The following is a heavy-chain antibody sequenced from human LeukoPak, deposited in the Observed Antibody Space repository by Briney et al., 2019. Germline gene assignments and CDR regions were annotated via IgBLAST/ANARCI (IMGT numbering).Heavy chain of an antibody. J-gene: IGHJ6*02. CDR3: VRPVFERGSGLDV. CDR1: GFTFSSHA. V-gene: IGHV3-30*04. CDR2: ISYDGTYK. Sequence: PGGSLRLSCAASGFTFSSHAVHWVRQAPGKGLEWVTIISYDGTYKHYADSVKGRFTISRDNSKNTLFLQMNSLRTEDTAVYYRVRPVFERGSGLDVWGQGTTVTVSS. D-gene: IGHD3-10*01.